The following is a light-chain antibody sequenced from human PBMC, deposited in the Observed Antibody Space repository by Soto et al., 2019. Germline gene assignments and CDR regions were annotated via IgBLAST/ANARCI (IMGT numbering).Light chain of an antibody. CDR1: QTISSW. Sequence: IHMTQSPSTLSGSVGDRVTITCRASQTISSWLAWYQQKPGKAPKLLIYKASTLKSGVPSRFSGSGSGTHFTLTISRLEPGDFAVYYCQHFGGTTFTFGQGTRLEIK. J-gene: IGKJ5*01. CDR2: KAS. V-gene: IGKV1-5*03. CDR3: QHFGGTTFT.